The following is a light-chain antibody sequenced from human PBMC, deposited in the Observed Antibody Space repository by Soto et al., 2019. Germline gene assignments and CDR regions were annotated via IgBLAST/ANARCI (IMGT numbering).Light chain of an antibody. CDR1: QSVSSN. Sequence: EIVMTQSPATLSVSPGERSTVSCRASQSVSSNLAWYQQKPGQAPRLLIYGASTRATGIPARFSGSGSGTEFTLTISSPQSEDFAVYYCQQYNNWLWTFGQGTKVEIK. CDR2: GAS. J-gene: IGKJ1*01. CDR3: QQYNNWLWT. V-gene: IGKV3-15*01.